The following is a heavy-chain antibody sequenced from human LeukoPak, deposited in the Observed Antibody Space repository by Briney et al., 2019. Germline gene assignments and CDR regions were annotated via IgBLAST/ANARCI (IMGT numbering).Heavy chain of an antibody. Sequence: GGSLRLSCAASGFSFSTYTMNWVRQAPGKGLDWVSYISSSSSTIYYADSVKGRFTISRDNSKNTLYLQMNSLRAEDTAVYYCARRGGIHLEYFDYWGQGTLVTVSS. V-gene: IGHV3-48*01. J-gene: IGHJ4*02. CDR1: GFSFSTYT. CDR2: ISSSSSTI. D-gene: IGHD3-3*01. CDR3: ARRGGIHLEYFDY.